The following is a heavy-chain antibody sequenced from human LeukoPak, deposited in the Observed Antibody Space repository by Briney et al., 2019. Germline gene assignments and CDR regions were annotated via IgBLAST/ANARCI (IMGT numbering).Heavy chain of an antibody. CDR1: GFTFSSYW. D-gene: IGHD5-18*01. Sequence: GGSLRLSCAASGFTFSSYWMSWVRQAPGKGLEWVANIKQVGSEKYYVDSVKGRFTISRDNAKNSLYLQMNSLRAEDTAVYYCARDRGRGYSYGPFDPWGQGTLVTVSS. CDR2: IKQVGSEK. V-gene: IGHV3-7*01. CDR3: ARDRGRGYSYGPFDP. J-gene: IGHJ5*02.